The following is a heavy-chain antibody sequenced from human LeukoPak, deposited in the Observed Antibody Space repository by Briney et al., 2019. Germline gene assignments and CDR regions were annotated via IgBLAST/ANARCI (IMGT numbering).Heavy chain of an antibody. D-gene: IGHD4-17*01. CDR1: GFTFIRFW. CDR2: LNFDGGST. Sequence: GGSLRLSCEASGFTFIRFWMHWVRQAPGKGLGWVARLNFDGGSTSYADSVKGRFTISRDNAKNTVYLQMSSLRAEDTAVYYCARSILYGDYAHFDYWGQGTLVTVSS. J-gene: IGHJ4*02. V-gene: IGHV3-74*01. CDR3: ARSILYGDYAHFDY.